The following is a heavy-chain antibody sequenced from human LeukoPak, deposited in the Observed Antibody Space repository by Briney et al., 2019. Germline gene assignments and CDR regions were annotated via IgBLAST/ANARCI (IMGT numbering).Heavy chain of an antibody. V-gene: IGHV1-8*01. CDR2: MNPQSGNT. Sequence: GASVKVSCKASGYTITSYDINWVRQATGQGLEWKGWMNPQSGNTGYAQRFQGRVTMTRDTSITTAYMELSSLTSEDTAVYYCARGPQYNSGWHDYWGQGTRVTVSS. J-gene: IGHJ4*02. CDR1: GYTITSYD. CDR3: ARGPQYNSGWHDY. D-gene: IGHD6-19*01.